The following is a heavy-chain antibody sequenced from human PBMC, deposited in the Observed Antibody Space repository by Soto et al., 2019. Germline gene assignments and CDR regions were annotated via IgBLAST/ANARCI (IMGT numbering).Heavy chain of an antibody. CDR3: AKDPNGSYYTRWFDP. V-gene: IGHV3-23*01. D-gene: IGHD1-26*01. CDR2: ISGSGGST. CDR1: GFTFSSYA. Sequence: GGSLRLSCAASGFTFSSYAMSWVRQAPGKGLEWVSAISGSGGSTYYADSVKGRFTISRDNSKNTLYLQMNSLRAEDTAVYYCAKDPNGSYYTRWFDPWGQGTLVTVSS. J-gene: IGHJ5*02.